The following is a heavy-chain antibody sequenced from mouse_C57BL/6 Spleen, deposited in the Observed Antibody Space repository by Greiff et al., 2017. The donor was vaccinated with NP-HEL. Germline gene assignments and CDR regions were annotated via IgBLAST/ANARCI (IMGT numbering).Heavy chain of an antibody. V-gene: IGHV1-26*01. Sequence: EVQLKQSGPELVKPGASVKISCKASGYTFTDYYMNWVKQSHGKSLEWIGDINPNNGGTSYNQKFKGKATLTVYKSSSTAYMELRRLTSEDSAVYYCARSANSYYFDYWGQGTTLTVSS. CDR1: GYTFTDYY. J-gene: IGHJ2*01. D-gene: IGHD1-2*01. CDR3: ARSANSYYFDY. CDR2: INPNNGGT.